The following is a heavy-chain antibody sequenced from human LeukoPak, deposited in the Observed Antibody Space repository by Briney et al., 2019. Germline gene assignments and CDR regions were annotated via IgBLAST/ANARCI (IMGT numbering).Heavy chain of an antibody. Sequence: PSETLSLTCTVSGGSISSYYWSWIWQPPGKGLEWIGYIYYSGSTNYNPSLKSRVTISVDTSKNQFSLKLSSVTAADTAVYYCMGVAAAGTRYYYYYGMDVWGQGTTVTVSS. CDR3: MGVAAAGTRYYYYYGMDV. J-gene: IGHJ6*02. D-gene: IGHD6-13*01. CDR2: IYYSGST. V-gene: IGHV4-59*08. CDR1: GGSISSYY.